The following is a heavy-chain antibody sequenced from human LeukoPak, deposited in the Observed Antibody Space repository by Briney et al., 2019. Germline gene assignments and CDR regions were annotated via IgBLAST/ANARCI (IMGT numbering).Heavy chain of an antibody. V-gene: IGHV1-18*01. CDR2: ISAYNSAYNGNT. CDR1: GYTFINYG. J-gene: IGHJ4*02. D-gene: IGHD3-10*01. CDR3: AREYGSGSYTGIDY. Sequence: ASVKVSCKSSGYTFINYGISWVRQAPGQGLEWMGWISAYNSAYNGNTHYAQKLQGRVTMTTDTSTNTGYMELRSLRSDDTAVYYCAREYGSGSYTGIDYWGQGTLVTVSS.